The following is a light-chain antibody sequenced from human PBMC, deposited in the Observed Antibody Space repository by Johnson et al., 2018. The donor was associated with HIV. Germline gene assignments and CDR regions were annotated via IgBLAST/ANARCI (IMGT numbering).Light chain of an antibody. CDR1: SSNIGNNY. J-gene: IGLJ1*01. V-gene: IGLV1-51*02. CDR2: ENN. CDR3: GTWDSSLSAV. Sequence: QSVLKQPPSVSAAPGQKVTISCSGSSSNIGNNYVSWYQQLPGTAPKLLIYENNKRPSGIPDRFSGSKSGTSATLGITGLQTGDEADYYCGTWDSSLSAVFGTGTKVTVI.